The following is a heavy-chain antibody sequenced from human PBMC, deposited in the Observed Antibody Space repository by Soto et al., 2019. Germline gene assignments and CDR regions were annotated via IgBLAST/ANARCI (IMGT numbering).Heavy chain of an antibody. D-gene: IGHD4-17*01. CDR3: ARVFYGDFSELDC. CDR1: GYTFTSYA. CDR2: INAGNGNT. J-gene: IGHJ4*02. Sequence: QVPLVQSGAEAKKPRASLKVSCKASGYTFTSYAMHSVRQAPGQRLEWMGWINAGNGNTKYSQKCQRRLTSTRDTCASTAYMELSRLRSDDTAVYYCARVFYGDFSELDCWGQGTLVIVSA. V-gene: IGHV1-3*01.